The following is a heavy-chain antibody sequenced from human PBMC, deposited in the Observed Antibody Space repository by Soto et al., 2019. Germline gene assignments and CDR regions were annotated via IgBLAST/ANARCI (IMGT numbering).Heavy chain of an antibody. CDR1: GGSFSGDY. D-gene: IGHD2-2*01. V-gene: IGHV4-34*01. CDR2: INHSGST. Sequence: SETLSLTCAVYGGSFSGDYWSWIRQPPGKGLEWIGEINHSGSTNYNPSLKSRATISVDTSKNQFSLKLSSVTAADTAVYYCASSTHCSSTSCYSYYYYMDGWGKGTTVTVSS. CDR3: ASSTHCSSTSCYSYYYYMDG. J-gene: IGHJ6*03.